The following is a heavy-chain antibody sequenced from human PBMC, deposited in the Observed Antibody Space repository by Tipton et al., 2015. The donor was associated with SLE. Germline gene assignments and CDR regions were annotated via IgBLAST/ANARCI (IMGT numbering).Heavy chain of an antibody. J-gene: IGHJ3*02. Sequence: GLVKPSQTLSLTCTVSGGSISSGGYYWSWIRQHPGKGLEWIGYIYYSGSTYYNPSLKSRVTMSVDTSKNHFSLKLSSVTAADTAAYYCARPWGVEAKRGFDIWGQGTLVTVS. D-gene: IGHD3-16*01. CDR1: GGSISSGGYY. CDR2: IYYSGST. CDR3: ARPWGVEAKRGFDI. V-gene: IGHV4-31*03.